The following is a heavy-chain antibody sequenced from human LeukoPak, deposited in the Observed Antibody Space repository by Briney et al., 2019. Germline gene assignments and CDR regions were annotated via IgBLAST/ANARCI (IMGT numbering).Heavy chain of an antibody. D-gene: IGHD3-22*01. V-gene: IGHV3-30*18. Sequence: GGSLRLSCAAPGFNFSLYGMHWVRQAPGKGLEWMAVISYDGSIKYYADSVKGRFTISRDNSKNTLYLQMNSLRAEDTAVYYCAKYYDSSGLDYWGQGTLVTVSS. CDR2: ISYDGSIK. J-gene: IGHJ4*02. CDR3: AKYYDSSGLDY. CDR1: GFNFSLYG.